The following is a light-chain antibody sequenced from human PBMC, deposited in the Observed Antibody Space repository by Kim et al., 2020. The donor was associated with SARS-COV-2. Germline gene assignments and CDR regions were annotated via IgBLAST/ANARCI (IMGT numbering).Light chain of an antibody. V-gene: IGKV3-20*01. CDR1: DIVGSTN. CDR2: GTS. J-gene: IGKJ2*01. Sequence: EIVLTQSPGTLSLSPGERATLSCSASDIVGSTNLAWYQQKPGQAPRLLIYGTSTRASGIPDRFSGGGSGTDFTLTISRLEPEDFAAYYCQQYDSSPNTFGQGTKLEI. CDR3: QQYDSSPNT.